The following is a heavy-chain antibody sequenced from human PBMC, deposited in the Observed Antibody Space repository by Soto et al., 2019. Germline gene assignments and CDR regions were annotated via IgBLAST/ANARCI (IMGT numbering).Heavy chain of an antibody. D-gene: IGHD5-18*01. V-gene: IGHV1-2*04. CDR2: INPNSGGT. J-gene: IGHJ4*02. CDR1: GYTFTVYY. Sequence: ASVKVSCKASGYTFTVYYMHWVRQAPGQGLEWMRWINPNSGGTTYAQKFQGWVTMTRDTSIGTAYMQLSRLRSDDTAVYYCARAVDTAMVYYFDYWGQGTLVTVSS. CDR3: ARAVDTAMVYYFDY.